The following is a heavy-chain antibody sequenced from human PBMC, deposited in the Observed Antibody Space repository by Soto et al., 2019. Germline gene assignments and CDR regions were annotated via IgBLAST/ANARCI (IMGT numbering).Heavy chain of an antibody. CDR1: GGTFSSYT. CDR2: IIPILGIA. V-gene: IGHV1-69*02. D-gene: IGHD1-7*01. J-gene: IGHJ4*02. Sequence: GASVKVSCKASGGTFSSYTISWVRQAPGQGLEWIGRIIPILGIANYAQKFQGRVTITADKSTSTAYMEQSSLRSEDTAVYYCARVRDWNYGDYWGQGTLVTVSS. CDR3: ARVRDWNYGDY.